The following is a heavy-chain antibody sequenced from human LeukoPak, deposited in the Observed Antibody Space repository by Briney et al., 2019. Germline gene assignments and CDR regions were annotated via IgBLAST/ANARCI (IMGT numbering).Heavy chain of an antibody. CDR2: INHSGST. CDR1: GGPFSGYY. Sequence: SETLSLTCAVYGGPFSGYYWSWIRQPPGKGLEWIGEINHSGSTNYNPSLKSRVTISVDTSKNQFSLKLSSVTAADTAVYYCARRRGGSYSDYWGQGTLVTVSS. V-gene: IGHV4-34*01. J-gene: IGHJ4*02. D-gene: IGHD1-26*01. CDR3: ARRRGGSYSDY.